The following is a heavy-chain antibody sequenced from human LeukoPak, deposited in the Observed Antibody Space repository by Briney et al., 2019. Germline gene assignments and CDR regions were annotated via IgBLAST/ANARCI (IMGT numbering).Heavy chain of an antibody. D-gene: IGHD6-13*01. CDR1: GGSISSSSYY. Sequence: PSETLSLTCTVSGGSISSSSYYWGWIRQPPGKGLEWIGSIYYSGSTYYSPSLKSRVTISVDPSKNQFSLKLSSVTAADTAVYYCARDPPKYSSSWYNGNWFDPWGQGTLVTVSS. V-gene: IGHV4-39*07. CDR3: ARDPPKYSSSWYNGNWFDP. J-gene: IGHJ5*02. CDR2: IYYSGST.